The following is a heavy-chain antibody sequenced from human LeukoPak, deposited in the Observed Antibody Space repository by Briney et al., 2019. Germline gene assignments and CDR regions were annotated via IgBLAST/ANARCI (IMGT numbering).Heavy chain of an antibody. Sequence: SVKVSCKASGGTFSSYAISWVRRAPGQGLEWMGGIIPIFGTANYAQKFQGRVTITTDESTSTAYMELSSLRSEDTAVYYCARAGVRAARPPGFPFDYWGQGTLVTVSS. V-gene: IGHV1-69*05. J-gene: IGHJ4*02. CDR3: ARAGVRAARPPGFPFDY. CDR1: GGTFSSYA. D-gene: IGHD6-6*01. CDR2: IIPIFGTA.